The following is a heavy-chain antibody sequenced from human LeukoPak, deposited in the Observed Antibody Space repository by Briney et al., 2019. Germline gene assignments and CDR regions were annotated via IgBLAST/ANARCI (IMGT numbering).Heavy chain of an antibody. CDR1: GGSISSYY. CDR2: IKQDGSEK. Sequence: PSETLSLTCTVSGGSISSYYWSWIRQPAGKGLEWVANIKQDGSEKYYVDSVKGRFTISRDNAKNSLYLQMNSLRAEDTAVYYCARGGPGLVRIAARGDYFDYWGQGTLVTVSS. V-gene: IGHV3-7*01. D-gene: IGHD6-6*01. J-gene: IGHJ4*02. CDR3: ARGGPGLVRIAARGDYFDY.